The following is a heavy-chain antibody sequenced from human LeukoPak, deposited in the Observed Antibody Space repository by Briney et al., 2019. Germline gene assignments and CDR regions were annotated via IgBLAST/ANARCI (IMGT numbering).Heavy chain of an antibody. CDR3: ARIRRVYYGALIDP. CDR1: GGSISSSSYY. CDR2: IYYSGST. D-gene: IGHD3-22*01. Sequence: KPSETLSLTCTVSGGSISSSSYYWGWIRQPPGKGLEWIGSIYYSGSTYYNPSLKSRVTILVETSKNQFSLKLSSVTAADTAVYYCARIRRVYYGALIDPWGQGILVTVSS. V-gene: IGHV4-39*07. J-gene: IGHJ5*02.